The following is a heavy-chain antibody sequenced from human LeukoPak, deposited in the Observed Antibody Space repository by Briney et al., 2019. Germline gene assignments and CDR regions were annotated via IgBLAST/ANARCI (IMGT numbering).Heavy chain of an antibody. V-gene: IGHV4-30-4*08. Sequence: SQTLSLTCTVSGGSISSGDYYWSWIRQPPGTGLEWIGYIYYSGSTYYNPSLKSRVTISVDTSKNQFSLKLSSVTAADTAVYYCARGDGSHRREDGFDPWGQGTLVTVSS. CDR2: IYYSGST. J-gene: IGHJ5*02. CDR1: GGSISSGDYY. D-gene: IGHD5-24*01. CDR3: ARGDGSHRREDGFDP.